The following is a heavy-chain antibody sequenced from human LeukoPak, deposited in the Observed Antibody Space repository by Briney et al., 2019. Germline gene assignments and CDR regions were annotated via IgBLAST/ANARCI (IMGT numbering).Heavy chain of an antibody. CDR3: ATDSHLGEFTLYAPFDY. Sequence: ASVKVSCKPSGGTFNTLGISWVRQAPGRGLEYLGRIIPVPDIPTYAQKFQDRVTISADKSTGTVYMELRSLRSEDTALYYCATDSHLGEFTLYAPFDYWGQGTLVTVSS. J-gene: IGHJ4*02. CDR2: IIPVPDIP. D-gene: IGHD3-16*02. V-gene: IGHV1-69*04. CDR1: GGTFNTLG.